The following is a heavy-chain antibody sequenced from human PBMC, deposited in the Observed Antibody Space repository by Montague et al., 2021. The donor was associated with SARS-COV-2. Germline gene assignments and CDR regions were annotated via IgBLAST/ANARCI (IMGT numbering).Heavy chain of an antibody. CDR2: IYYSGTT. CDR1: GGSISSSNYY. J-gene: IGHJ4*02. CDR3: ARETYTSGWFHQFDY. Sequence: SETLSLTCTVSGGSISSSNYYWGWIRQPPGKGLEWIGSIYYSGTTYYNPSLQSRVTISVDTSKKQFPLKLSSVTAADTAVYYCARETYTSGWFHQFDYWGQGTLVTVSS. D-gene: IGHD6-19*01. V-gene: IGHV4-39*01.